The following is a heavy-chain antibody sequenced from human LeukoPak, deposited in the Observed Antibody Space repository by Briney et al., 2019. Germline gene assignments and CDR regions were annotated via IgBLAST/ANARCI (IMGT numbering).Heavy chain of an antibody. Sequence: GSLRLSCTGSGFTFSNYWMHWVRQAPGKGLEWMGEINHSGSTNYNPSLKSRVTISVDTSKNQFSLKLSSVTAADTAVYYCARLITMVRGVIKGNYYYYMDVWGKGTTVTISS. CDR3: ARLITMVRGVIKGNYYYYMDV. D-gene: IGHD3-10*01. CDR2: INHSGST. J-gene: IGHJ6*03. V-gene: IGHV4-34*01. CDR1: GFTFSNYW.